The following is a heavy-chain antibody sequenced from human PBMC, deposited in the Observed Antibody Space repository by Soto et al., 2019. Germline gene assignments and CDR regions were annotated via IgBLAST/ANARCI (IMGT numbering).Heavy chain of an antibody. V-gene: IGHV3-30*04. D-gene: IGHD3-16*01. Sequence: GGSLRLSCAVSRVAFSIYAMHWVRQSPGKGLEGVSFISRDGSDTFYAESVKGRFTISRDSSKNTMYVQMNSLRPEDTAIYYCARDGGSPGHSSSSSVLWGQGTVVTISS. CDR1: RVAFSIYA. CDR2: ISRDGSDT. J-gene: IGHJ4*03. CDR3: ARDGGSPGHSSSSSVL.